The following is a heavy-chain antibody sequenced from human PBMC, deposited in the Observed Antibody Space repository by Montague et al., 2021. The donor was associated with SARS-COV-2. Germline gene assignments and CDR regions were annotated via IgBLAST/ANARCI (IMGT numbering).Heavy chain of an antibody. CDR3: ASGSLRESSGYDFDY. V-gene: IGHV4-4*07. J-gene: IGHJ4*02. CDR2: IYTSGST. CDR1: GGSISSYY. Sequence: SETLSLTRTVSGGSISSYYWSWIRQPAGKGLEWIGRIYTSGSTNYNPSLKSRVTMSVDTSKNQFSLKLSSVTAADTAVYYCASGSLRESSGYDFDYWGQGTLVTVSS. D-gene: IGHD3-22*01.